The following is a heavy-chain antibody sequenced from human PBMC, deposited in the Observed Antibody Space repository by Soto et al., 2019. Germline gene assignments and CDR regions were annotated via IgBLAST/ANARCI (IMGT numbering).Heavy chain of an antibody. J-gene: IGHJ3*02. V-gene: IGHV4-31*03. CDR2: IYYSGST. Sequence: SETLSLTCTVSGGSISSGGYYWSWIRQHPGKGLEWIGYIYYSGSTYYNPSLKSRVTISVDTSKNQFSLKLSSVTAADTAVYYCARAKEVQTLDAFDIWGQGRMVTV. CDR3: ARAKEVQTLDAFDI. CDR1: GGSISSGGYY.